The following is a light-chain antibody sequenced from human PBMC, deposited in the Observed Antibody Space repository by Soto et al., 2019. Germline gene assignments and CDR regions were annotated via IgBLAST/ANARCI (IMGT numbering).Light chain of an antibody. CDR2: GAS. J-gene: IGKJ1*01. Sequence: VFRQSPGTLSLSPGERATLSCSASQSVSSNYLAWYQQKPGQAPRLLIYGASSRATGIPDRFSGSGSGTEFTLTISRLEPEDFAVYYCQQYGNSAWTFGQGTKVDIK. V-gene: IGKV3-20*01. CDR1: QSVSSNY. CDR3: QQYGNSAWT.